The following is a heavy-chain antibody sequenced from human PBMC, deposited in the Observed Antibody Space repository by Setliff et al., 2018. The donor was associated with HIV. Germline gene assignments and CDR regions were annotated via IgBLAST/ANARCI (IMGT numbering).Heavy chain of an antibody. CDR3: ARVLYYYDSSGYDV. D-gene: IGHD3-22*01. CDR1: GYTFTSSG. J-gene: IGHJ3*01. CDR2: ISAYNGNT. Sequence: ASVKVSCKASGYTFTSSGISWVRQAPGQGLEWMGWISAYNGNTNYAQKLQGRVTRTTDTSTSTAYMELRSLRSDDTAVYYCARVLYYYDSSGYDVWGQGTMVTVSS. V-gene: IGHV1-18*01.